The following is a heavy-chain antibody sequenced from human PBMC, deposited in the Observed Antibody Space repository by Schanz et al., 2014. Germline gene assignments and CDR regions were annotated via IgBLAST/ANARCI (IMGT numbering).Heavy chain of an antibody. CDR3: ARGLQDEVERSFRSYDAFDF. CDR1: GYTFNNHG. Sequence: QVQLVQSGGEVKKPGASATVSCKASGYTFNNHGISWVRQAPGQGLEWMGWISPYNGHAEYGKKCQGRFTMTTNTATNTAYIELRSLTADDKDGFSCARGLQDEVERSFRSYDAFDFWGQGTKVTVSP. J-gene: IGHJ3*01. CDR2: ISPYNGHA. D-gene: IGHD3-16*02. V-gene: IGHV1-18*01.